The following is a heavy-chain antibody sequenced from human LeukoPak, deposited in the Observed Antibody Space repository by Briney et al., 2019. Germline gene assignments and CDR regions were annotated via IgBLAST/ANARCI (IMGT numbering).Heavy chain of an antibody. CDR1: GYTFTSYY. V-gene: IGHV1-46*01. J-gene: IGHJ4*02. D-gene: IGHD3-3*01. Sequence: ASVKVSCKASGYTFTSYYMHWVRQAPGQGLEWMGIINPSGGSTSYAQKFQGRVTMTRDTSISTAYMELSRLRSDDTAVYYCASSRGGSTIFGVVTSPDYWGQGTLVTVSS. CDR2: INPSGGST. CDR3: ASSRGGSTIFGVVTSPDY.